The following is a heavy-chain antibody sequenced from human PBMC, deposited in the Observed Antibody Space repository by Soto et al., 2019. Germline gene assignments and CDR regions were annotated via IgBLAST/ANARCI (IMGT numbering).Heavy chain of an antibody. D-gene: IGHD2-2*01. Sequence: QVQLVQSGAEVKKPGASVKVSCKVSGYTLTELSMHWVRQAPGKGLEWMGGFDPEDGETIYAQKFQGRVTMTEDTSKETAYMELSSLRSEDTAVYYCASYKGYCISTSCLKEPNDYSKEGGWFDPWGQGTLVTVSS. V-gene: IGHV1-24*01. CDR3: ASYKGYCISTSCLKEPNDYSKEGGWFDP. CDR1: GYTLTELS. CDR2: FDPEDGET. J-gene: IGHJ5*02.